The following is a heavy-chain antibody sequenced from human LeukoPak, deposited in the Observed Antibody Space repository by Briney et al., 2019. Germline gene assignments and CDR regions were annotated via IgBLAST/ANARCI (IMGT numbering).Heavy chain of an antibody. CDR2: IYYSGST. CDR1: GGSISNYF. CDR3: AGDHYQYMDV. J-gene: IGHJ6*03. Sequence: SETLSLTCTVSGGSISNYFWSWVRQPAGKGLEWIGCIYYSGSTNYNPSLKSRVTISEDTSKNQFSLKLSSVTAADTAVYYCAGDHYQYMDVWGKGTTVTVSS. V-gene: IGHV4-59*01.